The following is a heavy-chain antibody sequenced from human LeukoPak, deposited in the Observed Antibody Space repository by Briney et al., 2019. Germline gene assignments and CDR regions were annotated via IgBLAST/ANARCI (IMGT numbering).Heavy chain of an antibody. D-gene: IGHD2-2*01. CDR2: ITAYSGNT. CDR1: GYTFSSYG. V-gene: IGHV1-18*01. Sequence: ASVKVSCKASGYTFSSYGISWVRQAPGQGLEWMGWITAYSGNTNYAQNLQDRVTMTTDASTSTVYMELRSLGSDDTAVYYCAREMPHPLYCFDYWGQGTLVTVSS. J-gene: IGHJ4*02. CDR3: AREMPHPLYCFDY.